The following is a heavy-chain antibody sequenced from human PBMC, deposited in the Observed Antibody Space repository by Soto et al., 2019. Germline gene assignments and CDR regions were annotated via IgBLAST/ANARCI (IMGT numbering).Heavy chain of an antibody. CDR2: INHSGST. Sequence: PSETLSLTCAVYGGSFSGYYWSWIRQPPGKGLEWIGEINHSGSTNYNPSLKSRVTISLDGAKNQFSLKMTSVTATDTGLYYCVARPYYYYGLDVWGQGITVTVSS. V-gene: IGHV4-34*03. CDR1: GGSFSGYY. J-gene: IGHJ6*02. CDR3: VARPYYYYGLDV.